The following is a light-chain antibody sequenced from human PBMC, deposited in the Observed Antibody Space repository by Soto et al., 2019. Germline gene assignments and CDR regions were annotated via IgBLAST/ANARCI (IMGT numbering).Light chain of an antibody. CDR1: QTITT. V-gene: IGKV3-20*01. CDR2: RVS. Sequence: EIVLTQSPGTVSLSPGERATLSCRASQTITTLAWYQRKPGQAPRLLIYRVSSRATGVPDRFSGSGSGTDYTLTISSLEPEDFAVYYCQQYGNLPLTFGGGTKVDIK. J-gene: IGKJ4*01. CDR3: QQYGNLPLT.